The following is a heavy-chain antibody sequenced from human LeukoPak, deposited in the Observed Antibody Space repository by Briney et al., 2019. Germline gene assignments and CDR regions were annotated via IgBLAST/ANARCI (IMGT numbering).Heavy chain of an antibody. CDR2: FDPEDGEI. CDR1: GYTLTELS. J-gene: IGHJ4*02. CDR3: ATANRLTRDSSGYYPDS. Sequence: GASVKVSCKVSGYTLTELSTHWVRQAPGKGLEWMGGFDPEDGEIVYAQNFQGRVTMTEDTSTDTAYMELSSLRSEDTAIYYCATANRLTRDSSGYYPDSWGQGSLVTVSS. V-gene: IGHV1-24*01. D-gene: IGHD3-22*01.